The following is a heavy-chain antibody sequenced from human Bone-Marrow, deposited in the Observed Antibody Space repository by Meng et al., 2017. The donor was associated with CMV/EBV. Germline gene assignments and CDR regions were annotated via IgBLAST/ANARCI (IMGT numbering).Heavy chain of an antibody. V-gene: IGHV3-53*01. D-gene: IGHD6-13*01. CDR1: AFTVSSTY. Sequence: ESLKISCAASAFTVSSTYMSWVRQAPGKGLEWISSIYGGGSTYYADSVKGRFTISRDNSKNTLYLQMNSLRAEDTAAYYCARGATGAWDFYFDYWGQGTLVTVSS. CDR2: IYGGGST. J-gene: IGHJ4*02. CDR3: ARGATGAWDFYFDY.